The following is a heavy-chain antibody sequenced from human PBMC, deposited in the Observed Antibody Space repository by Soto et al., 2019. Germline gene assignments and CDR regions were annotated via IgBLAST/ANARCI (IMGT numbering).Heavy chain of an antibody. CDR2: INHSGST. CDR1: GGSFSGYY. CDR3: ARSGRRNCSSTSCYRVCDY. J-gene: IGHJ4*02. V-gene: IGHV4-34*01. Sequence: ETLSLTCAVYGGSFSGYYWSWIRQPPGKGLEWIGEINHSGSTNYNPSLKSRVTISVDTSKNQFSLKLSSVTAADTAVYYCARSGRRNCSSTSCYRVCDYWGQGTLVTVSS. D-gene: IGHD2-2*02.